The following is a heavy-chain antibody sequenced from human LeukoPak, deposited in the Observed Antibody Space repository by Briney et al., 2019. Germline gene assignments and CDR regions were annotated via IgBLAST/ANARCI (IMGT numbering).Heavy chain of an antibody. V-gene: IGHV3-7*01. CDR3: ARIKEYGFDI. CDR1: GFTFSSYP. Sequence: GGSLRLSCAASGFTFSSYPMNWVRRAPGKGPEWVANIKDDGSEKYYLDSVKGRFTISRDNAKNSLYLQMNSLRAEDTAVYSCARIKEYGFDIWGQGTMVTVSS. CDR2: IKDDGSEK. J-gene: IGHJ3*02. D-gene: IGHD3-10*01.